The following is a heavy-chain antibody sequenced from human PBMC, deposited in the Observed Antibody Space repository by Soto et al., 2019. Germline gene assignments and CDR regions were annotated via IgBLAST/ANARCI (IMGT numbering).Heavy chain of an antibody. J-gene: IGHJ4*02. CDR3: AKDYPYDFWSGYMGGY. CDR2: ISGSGGST. CDR1: GFTFSSYA. Sequence: GGSLRLSCAASGFTFSSYAMSWVRQAPGKGLEWVSAISGSGGSTYYADSVKGRFTISRDNSKNTLYLQMNSLRAEDTAVYYCAKDYPYDFWSGYMGGYWGPGTLVTVSS. V-gene: IGHV3-23*01. D-gene: IGHD3-3*01.